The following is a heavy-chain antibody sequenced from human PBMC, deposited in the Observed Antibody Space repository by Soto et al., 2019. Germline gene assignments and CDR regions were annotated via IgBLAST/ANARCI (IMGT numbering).Heavy chain of an antibody. CDR2: IYYTGST. J-gene: IGHJ4*02. V-gene: IGHV4-59*01. D-gene: IGHD4-17*01. Sequence: SETLSLTCTVSGGSMSSNYWTWIRQSPGKGLEWIGYIYYTGSTKYNPSLKSRVTISLDTPKNQFSLRLTSVTSADTAVYYCARGGSYGDFFDYWGQGAQVTVSS. CDR3: ARGGSYGDFFDY. CDR1: GGSMSSNY.